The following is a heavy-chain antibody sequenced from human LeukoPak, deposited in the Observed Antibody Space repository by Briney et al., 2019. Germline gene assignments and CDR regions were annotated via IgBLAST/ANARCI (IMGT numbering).Heavy chain of an antibody. J-gene: IGHJ5*02. V-gene: IGHV3-30*02. CDR3: ARIPQHSVSKWEYNWFDP. D-gene: IGHD1-26*01. Sequence: PGRSLRLSCAVSGFTLSSYDMHWVRQAPGKGLEWVSFIRYDASNKYYADSVKGRFSISRDNSKKSMYLQMNSLITEDPAVYYCARIPQHSVSKWEYNWFDPWGQGTLVTVSS. CDR2: IRYDASNK. CDR1: GFTLSSYD.